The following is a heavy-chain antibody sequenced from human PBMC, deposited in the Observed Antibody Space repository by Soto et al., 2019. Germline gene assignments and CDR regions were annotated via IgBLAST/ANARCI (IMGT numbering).Heavy chain of an antibody. V-gene: IGHV3-9*01. CDR3: AKDMKQLLPYYYYYMDV. CDR2: ISWNSGSI. CDR1: GFTFDDYA. Sequence: EVQLVESGGGLVQPGRSLRLSCADSGFTFDDYAMHWVRQAPGKGLEWVSGISWNSGSIGYADSVKGRFTISRDNAKNSLYLQMNSLRAEDTALYYCAKDMKQLLPYYYYYMDVWGKGTTVTVS. D-gene: IGHD6-13*01. J-gene: IGHJ6*03.